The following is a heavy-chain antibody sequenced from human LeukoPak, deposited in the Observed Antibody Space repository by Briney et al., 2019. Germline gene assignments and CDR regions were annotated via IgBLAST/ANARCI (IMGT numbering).Heavy chain of an antibody. D-gene: IGHD3-22*01. J-gene: IGHJ2*01. CDR2: IYTNGTV. CDR3: ARLLGSSGYAGDWYFDL. Sequence: SETLSLTCSVSGASVTRYYWSWIRQPVGKGLEWFGRIYTNGTVNYNPSLKRRVTMLREMSKNQFSLKLTSVTAADTAVYYYARLLGSSGYAGDWYFDLWGRGILVTVSS. V-gene: IGHV4-4*07. CDR1: GASVTRYY.